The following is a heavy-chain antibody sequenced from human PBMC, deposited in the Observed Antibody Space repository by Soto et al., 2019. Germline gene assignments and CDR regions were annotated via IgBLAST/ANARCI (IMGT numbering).Heavy chain of an antibody. Sequence: GGSLRLSCAASGFNFKSYAMTWVRQAPGKGLEWVSGISGSGGSTYYADSVKGRFTISRDNSKNALYLQMNSLGGEDTAVYYCAKDSTYYYDSGGYYSDYWGQGTLVTVSS. CDR1: GFNFKSYA. J-gene: IGHJ4*02. CDR3: AKDSTYYYDSGGYYSDY. V-gene: IGHV3-23*01. D-gene: IGHD3-22*01. CDR2: ISGSGGST.